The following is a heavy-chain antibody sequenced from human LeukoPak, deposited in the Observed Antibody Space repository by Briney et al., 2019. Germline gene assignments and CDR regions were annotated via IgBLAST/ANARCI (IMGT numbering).Heavy chain of an antibody. Sequence: PGGSLRLSCAASGFTFSSYAMSWVRQAPGKGLEWVSTISYSGGSTYYADSVKGRFDISRDSSKNTLYLQMNGLRGEDTAVYYCAKDDGGSPPDAFDIWGQGTLVTVSS. D-gene: IGHD3-10*01. J-gene: IGHJ3*02. CDR2: ISYSGGST. V-gene: IGHV3-23*01. CDR3: AKDDGGSPPDAFDI. CDR1: GFTFSSYA.